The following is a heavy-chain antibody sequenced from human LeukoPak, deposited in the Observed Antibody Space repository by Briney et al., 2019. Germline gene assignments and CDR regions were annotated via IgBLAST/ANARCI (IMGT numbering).Heavy chain of an antibody. Sequence: ASVKVSCKASGYTFTGYYMHWVRLAPGQGLEWMGWINPNSGGTNYAQKFQGRVTMTRDTSISTAYMEPSRLRSDDTAVYYCARERGIVATIGVLDYWGQGTLVTVSS. D-gene: IGHD5-12*01. CDR3: ARERGIVATIGVLDY. V-gene: IGHV1-2*02. CDR1: GYTFTGYY. CDR2: INPNSGGT. J-gene: IGHJ4*02.